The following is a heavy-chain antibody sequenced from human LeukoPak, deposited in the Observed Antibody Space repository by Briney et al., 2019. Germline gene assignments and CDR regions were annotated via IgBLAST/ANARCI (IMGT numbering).Heavy chain of an antibody. D-gene: IGHD3-3*01. V-gene: IGHV3-7*01. CDR3: ARVGYDFWSGYRYYYYYMDV. J-gene: IGHJ6*03. CDR1: GFTFSSYW. Sequence: PGGSLRLSCAASGFTFSSYWMSWVRQASGKGLEWVANIKQDGSEKYYVDSVKGRFTISRDNAKNSLYLQMNSLRAEDTAVYYCARVGYDFWSGYRYYYYYMDVWGKENTVTVSS. CDR2: IKQDGSEK.